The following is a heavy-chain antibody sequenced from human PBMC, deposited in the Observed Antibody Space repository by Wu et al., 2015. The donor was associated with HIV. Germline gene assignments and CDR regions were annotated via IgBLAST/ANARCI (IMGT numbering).Heavy chain of an antibody. V-gene: IGHV1-69*05. CDR3: ARELEDPTIMVRAGFDP. CDR1: GGIFTKYD. Sequence: QVHLVQSGAEVKKPGSSVKVSCKASGGIFTKYDINWVRQAPGKGLEWMGGTTPMFGSTNYAQKFQGRVTITSDVYTSTVYLELGSLRSEDTAIYYCARELEDPTIMVRAGFDPWGQGTLVTVSS. J-gene: IGHJ5*02. D-gene: IGHD3-10*01. CDR2: TTPMFGST.